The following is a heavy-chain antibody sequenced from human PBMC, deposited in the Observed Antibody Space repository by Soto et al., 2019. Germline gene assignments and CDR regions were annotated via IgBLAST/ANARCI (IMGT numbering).Heavy chain of an antibody. D-gene: IGHD4-17*01. CDR1: GGSISRYY. J-gene: IGHJ4*02. Sequence: QVQLEESGPGLVKPSETLSLTCTVSGGSISRYYWSWIRQSPGKGLEWIGYIYHTGTTDYNPSLKSRVTISVDTSKKQFSLRLRSVTAADTAIYYSARLSAGHGDNHDYWGQGTLVTVSS. CDR3: ARLSAGHGDNHDY. CDR2: IYHTGTT. V-gene: IGHV4-59*08.